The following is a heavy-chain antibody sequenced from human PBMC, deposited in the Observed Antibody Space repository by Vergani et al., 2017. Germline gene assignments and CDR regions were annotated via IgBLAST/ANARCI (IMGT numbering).Heavy chain of an antibody. CDR2: IYPADSDT. V-gene: IGHV5-51*01. Sequence: EVELVQSGPEMRKPGESLKISCKGSEYSFGNYWIGWVRQMPGKGLEWMGIIYPADSDTRYSPSFKGQVTISADKSISTAFLQWDSLKATDTALYYCARHTTYSDSGGQGTLVTVSS. CDR1: EYSFGNYW. CDR3: ARHTTYSDS. D-gene: IGHD2/OR15-2a*01. J-gene: IGHJ4*02.